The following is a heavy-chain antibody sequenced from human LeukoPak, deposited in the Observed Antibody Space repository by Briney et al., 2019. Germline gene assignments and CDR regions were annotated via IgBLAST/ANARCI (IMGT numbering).Heavy chain of an antibody. CDR1: GFTFSSYA. D-gene: IGHD3-10*01. CDR2: ISGSGGST. Sequence: GASLRLSCAASGFTFSSYAMSWVRQAPGKGLEWVSAISGSGGSTYYADSVKGRFTISRDNSKNTLYLQMNSLRAEDTAVYYCAKNGTHGSGSYYQISDYWGQGTLVTVSS. V-gene: IGHV3-23*01. CDR3: AKNGTHGSGSYYQISDY. J-gene: IGHJ4*02.